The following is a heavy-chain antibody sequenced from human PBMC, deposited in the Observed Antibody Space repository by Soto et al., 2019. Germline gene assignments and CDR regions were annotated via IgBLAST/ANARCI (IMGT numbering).Heavy chain of an antibody. CDR1: GFTFDDYA. Sequence: EVHLVESGGGLVQPGRSLRLSCAASGFTFDDYAMHWVRQAPGKGLEWVSGISWNSDSTGYADSVKGRFTISRDNAKNSLLLQMNSLRAEDTALYFCAKDPYIIVGGTHIDFWGRGTLVSVSS. D-gene: IGHD1-26*01. V-gene: IGHV3-9*01. CDR3: AKDPYIIVGGTHIDF. CDR2: ISWNSDST. J-gene: IGHJ4*02.